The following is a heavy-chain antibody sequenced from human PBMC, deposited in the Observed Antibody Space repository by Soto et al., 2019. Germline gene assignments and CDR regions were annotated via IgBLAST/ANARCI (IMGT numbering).Heavy chain of an antibody. D-gene: IGHD6-19*01. V-gene: IGHV1-18*01. Sequence: ASVKVSCKACGDTFTSYGISWVRQAPGQGLEWMGWISAYNGNTNYAQKLQGRVTMTTDTSTSTAYMELRSLRSDDTAVYYCARDNAPDQWLDPPFFDYWGQGTLVTVSS. CDR1: GDTFTSYG. CDR3: ARDNAPDQWLDPPFFDY. J-gene: IGHJ4*02. CDR2: ISAYNGNT.